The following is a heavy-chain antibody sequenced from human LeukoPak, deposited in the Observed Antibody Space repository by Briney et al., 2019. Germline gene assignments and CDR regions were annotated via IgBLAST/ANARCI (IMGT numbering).Heavy chain of an antibody. CDR2: ISGDGNST. CDR3: ARAAVAGNYYYYGMDV. Sequence: GGSLRLPCTASGFTFRTFWMHWVRQPPGKGLVWVSRISGDGNSTDYADSVKGRFTTSRDNAKNTLYLQMNSLRVEDTAVYYCARAAVAGNYYYYGMDVWGQGTTVTVSS. CDR1: GFTFRTFW. D-gene: IGHD6-19*01. J-gene: IGHJ6*02. V-gene: IGHV3-74*01.